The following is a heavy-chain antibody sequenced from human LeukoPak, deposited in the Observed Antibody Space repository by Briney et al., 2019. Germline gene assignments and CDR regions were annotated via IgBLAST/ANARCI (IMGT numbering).Heavy chain of an antibody. CDR2: MNPNSGNT. V-gene: IGHV1-8*01. Sequence: ASVKVSCKASGYTFTSYDINWVRRATGQGLEWMGWMNPNSGNTGYAQKFQGRVTMTRNTSISTAYMELSSLRSEDTAVYYCARAIINNWNYKVTPLGYWGQGTLVTVSS. CDR1: GYTFTSYD. CDR3: ARAIINNWNYKVTPLGY. J-gene: IGHJ4*02. D-gene: IGHD1-7*01.